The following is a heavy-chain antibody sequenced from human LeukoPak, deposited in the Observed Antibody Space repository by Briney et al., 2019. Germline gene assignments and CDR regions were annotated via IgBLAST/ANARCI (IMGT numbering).Heavy chain of an antibody. CDR2: LYSSGSTSGST. D-gene: IGHD3-22*01. V-gene: IGHV4-59*08. J-gene: IGHJ4*02. CDR1: GGSVSGYY. Sequence: SETLSLTCTVSGGSVSGYYWSWIRQPPGKGLEWIGYLYSSGSTSGSTNYNPSLKSRVAISLDTSENQFSLKPSSVTAADTAVYYCARHYYDRSDSYSFDYWGQGTLVTVSS. CDR3: ARHYYDRSDSYSFDY.